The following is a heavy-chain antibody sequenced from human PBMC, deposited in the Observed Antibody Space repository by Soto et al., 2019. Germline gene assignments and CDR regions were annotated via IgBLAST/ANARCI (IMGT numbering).Heavy chain of an antibody. CDR1: GFTFSSYW. D-gene: IGHD3-10*01. Sequence: EVQLVESGGGLVQPGGSLRLSCAASGFTFSSYWMHWVRQAPGKGLVWVSRINSDGSSTSYADSVKGRFTISRDNAKNTLYLQMNSLRAEDTAVYYCARDLVHYGSEYDYGMDVWGQGTTVTVSS. CDR2: INSDGSST. J-gene: IGHJ6*02. CDR3: ARDLVHYGSEYDYGMDV. V-gene: IGHV3-74*01.